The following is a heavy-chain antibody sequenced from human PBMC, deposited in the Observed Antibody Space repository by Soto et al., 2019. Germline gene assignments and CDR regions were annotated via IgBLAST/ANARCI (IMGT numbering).Heavy chain of an antibody. V-gene: IGHV3-74*01. Sequence: EVQLVESGGGLVQPGGSLRLSCVASGFTFSDYWMHWVRQAPGKGLVWASRIKFDGSFTSHADSVKGRFTISRDNARNTVHLQMDSLRAEDTGVYYCARGLRSYYGVDVWGQGTTVTVS. J-gene: IGHJ6*02. CDR1: GFTFSDYW. CDR3: ARGLRSYYGVDV. CDR2: IKFDGSFT. D-gene: IGHD4-17*01.